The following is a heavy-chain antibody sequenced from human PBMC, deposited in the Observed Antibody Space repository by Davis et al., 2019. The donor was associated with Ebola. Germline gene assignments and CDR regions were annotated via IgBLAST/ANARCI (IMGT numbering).Heavy chain of an antibody. CDR2: ISAYNGNT. CDR3: AKPNYDSSGYYYDYYGMDV. CDR1: GYTFTSYG. V-gene: IGHV1-18*01. D-gene: IGHD3-22*01. Sequence: ASVKVSCKASGYTFTSYGISWVRQAPGQGLEWMGWISAYNGNTNYAQKLQGRVTMTTDTSTSTAYMELSSLRSEDTAVYYCAKPNYDSSGYYYDYYGMDVWGKGTTVTVSS. J-gene: IGHJ6*04.